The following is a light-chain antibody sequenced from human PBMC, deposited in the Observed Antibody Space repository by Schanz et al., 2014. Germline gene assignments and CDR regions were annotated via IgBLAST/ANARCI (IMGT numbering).Light chain of an antibody. J-gene: IGLJ3*02. Sequence: QSALTQPASVSGSPGQSITISCTGTASDVGGYNYVSWYQQYPGKAPKLLIYDVSDRPSGVSNRFSGSKSGNTASLTISGLQAEDEADYYCSSYTSSTLGVFGGGTKLTVL. CDR2: DVS. CDR3: SSYTSSTLGV. CDR1: ASDVGGYNY. V-gene: IGLV2-14*01.